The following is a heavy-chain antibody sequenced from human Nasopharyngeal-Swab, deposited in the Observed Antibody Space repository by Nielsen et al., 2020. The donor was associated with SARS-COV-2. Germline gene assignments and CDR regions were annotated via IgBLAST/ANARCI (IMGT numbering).Heavy chain of an antibody. CDR1: GGSISSYY. J-gene: IGHJ4*02. V-gene: IGHV4-4*07. CDR2: IYTSGST. Sequence: SETLSLTYTVSGGSISSYYWTWIRQPAGKGLEWIGRIYTSGSTNYNPSLKSRVTMSVDTSKNQFSLKLSSVTAADTAVYYCARGSLAAIPRSSWFFDYWGQGTLVTVSS. D-gene: IGHD2-2*01. CDR3: ARGSLAAIPRSSWFFDY.